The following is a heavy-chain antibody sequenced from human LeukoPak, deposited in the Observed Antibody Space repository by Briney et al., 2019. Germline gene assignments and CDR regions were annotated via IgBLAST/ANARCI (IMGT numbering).Heavy chain of an antibody. CDR1: GFTFSSYS. CDR2: ISGSSSYI. Sequence: PGRSLRLSCAAPGFTFSSYSMNSVRQAPGKGLEWVPSISGSSSYIYYADSVKGRSTISRDNAKNSLYLQMNSLSAEDTAVYYCARDPGVVVVTEFDYWGQGTLVTVSS. CDR3: ARDPGVVVVTEFDY. D-gene: IGHD2-21*02. J-gene: IGHJ4*02. V-gene: IGHV3-21*01.